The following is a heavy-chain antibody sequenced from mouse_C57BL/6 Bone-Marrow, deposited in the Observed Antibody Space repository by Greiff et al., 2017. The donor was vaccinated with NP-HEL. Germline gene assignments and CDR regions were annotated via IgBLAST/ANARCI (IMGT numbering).Heavy chain of an antibody. V-gene: IGHV14-4*01. Sequence: VQLQQSGAELVRPGASVKLSCTASGFNIKDDYMHWVKQRPEQGLEWIGWIDPENGDTEYASKFQGKATITADTSSNTAYLQLSSLTSEDTAVYYCTYPTFDYWGQGTTLTVSS. J-gene: IGHJ2*01. D-gene: IGHD2-10*01. CDR2: IDPENGDT. CDR1: GFNIKDDY. CDR3: TYPTFDY.